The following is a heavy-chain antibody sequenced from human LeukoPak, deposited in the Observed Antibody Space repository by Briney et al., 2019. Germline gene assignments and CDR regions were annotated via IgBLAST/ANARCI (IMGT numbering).Heavy chain of an antibody. V-gene: IGHV3-30*18. Sequence: GGSLRLSCAASGFTFSSYDMHWVRQAPGKGLEWVAVISYDGSNKYYADSVKGRFTISRDNSKNTLYLQMNSLRAEDTAVYYCAKDSRTWIQLWFKGFDYWGQGTLVTVSS. J-gene: IGHJ4*02. CDR2: ISYDGSNK. CDR1: GFTFSSYD. CDR3: AKDSRTWIQLWFKGFDY. D-gene: IGHD5-18*01.